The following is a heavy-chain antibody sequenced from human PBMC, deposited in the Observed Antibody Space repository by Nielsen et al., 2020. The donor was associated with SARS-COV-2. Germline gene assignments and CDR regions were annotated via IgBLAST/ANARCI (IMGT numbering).Heavy chain of an antibody. V-gene: IGHV3-23*01. CDR2: IGDDGTGI. J-gene: IGHJ4*02. CDR3: AKARAGRYPQSRILDN. D-gene: IGHD2-21*01. Sequence: GESLKISYAASGFTFSTYAMNWVRQAPGKGLEWVSVIGDDGTGINYANSVKGRFTISRDNSKNTLYLQMNSLRAEDTAVYYCAKARAGRYPQSRILDNWAQGTLVTVSA. CDR1: GFTFSTYA.